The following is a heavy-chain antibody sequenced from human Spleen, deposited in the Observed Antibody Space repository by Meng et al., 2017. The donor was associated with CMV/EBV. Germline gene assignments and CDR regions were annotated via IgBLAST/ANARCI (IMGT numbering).Heavy chain of an antibody. V-gene: IGHV1-2*02. CDR2: INPHSGGT. CDR3: VRGGVLQFLECLFS. D-gene: IGHD3-3*01. CDR1: GYTFTGYY. J-gene: IGHJ5*02. Sequence: GGSLRLSCKASGYTFTGYYILWVRQAPGQGLEWMGWINPHSGGTNSAQKFQGRVTMTRDTSISTAYMELSRLRSDDTAVYYCVRGGVLQFLECLFSWGQGTLVTVSS.